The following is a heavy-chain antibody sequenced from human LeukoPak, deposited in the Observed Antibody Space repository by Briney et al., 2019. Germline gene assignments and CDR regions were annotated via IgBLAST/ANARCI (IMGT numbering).Heavy chain of an antibody. CDR2: IYTSGST. V-gene: IGHV4-61*02. CDR3: ARDSG. Sequence: ASETLSLTCTVSGGSSSSGSYYWSWIRQPAGKGLEWIGRIYTSGSTNYNPSLKSRVTISVDTSKNQFSLKLSSVTAADTAVYYCARDSGWGQGTLVTVSS. CDR1: GGSSSSGSYY. J-gene: IGHJ4*02.